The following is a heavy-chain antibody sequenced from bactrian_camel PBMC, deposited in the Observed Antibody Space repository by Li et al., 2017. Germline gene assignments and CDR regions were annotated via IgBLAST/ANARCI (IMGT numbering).Heavy chain of an antibody. Sequence: HVQLVESGGGSVQAGGSLRLSCAASGNTGHYCMGWFRQAPGKEREGVAAIYTNDGSTYYADSVKGRFTISRDNAKDMLYLQMNSLKPEDTAMYYCAADPPSSWNSEPCKIYEYFYWGQGTQVTVS. D-gene: IGHD4*01. V-gene: IGHV3S1*01. CDR3: AADPPSSWNSEPCKIYEYFY. J-gene: IGHJ4*01. CDR2: IYTNDGST. CDR1: GNTGHYC.